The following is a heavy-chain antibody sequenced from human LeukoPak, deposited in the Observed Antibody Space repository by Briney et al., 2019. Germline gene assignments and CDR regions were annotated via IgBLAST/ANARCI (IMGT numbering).Heavy chain of an antibody. J-gene: IGHJ5*02. Sequence: SETLSLTCTVSGGSISSYYWSWIRQPPGKGLEWIGYIYYSGSTNYNPSLKSRVTISVDTSKNQFSLKLSSVTAADTAVYYCARGIAAAEDWFDPWGKGTLVTVSS. D-gene: IGHD6-13*01. CDR1: GGSISSYY. V-gene: IGHV4-59*08. CDR2: IYYSGST. CDR3: ARGIAAAEDWFDP.